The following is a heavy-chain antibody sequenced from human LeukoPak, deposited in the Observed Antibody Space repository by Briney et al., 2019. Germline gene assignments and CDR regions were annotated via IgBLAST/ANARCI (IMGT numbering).Heavy chain of an antibody. CDR1: GDSIDSVSYY. CDR3: ASGDYGDFSRFDF. Sequence: PSETLSLTCSVSGDSIDSVSYYWGWIRQAPGKGPEWIASIDYSGRTFYNPSLRSRVTISVDTSKNQFSLKLSSVTAADTAVYYCASGDYGDFSRFDFWGQGTLVTVSS. V-gene: IGHV4-39*07. CDR2: IDYSGRT. J-gene: IGHJ4*02. D-gene: IGHD4-17*01.